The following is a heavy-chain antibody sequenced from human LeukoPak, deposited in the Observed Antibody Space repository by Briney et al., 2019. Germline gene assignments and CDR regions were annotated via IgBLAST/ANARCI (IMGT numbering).Heavy chain of an antibody. CDR1: GFTFSNYW. V-gene: IGHV3-7*03. CDR3: ARRFFDY. Sequence: GGFLRLSCAASGFTFSNYWMSWVRQAPGKGLEWVANIKQDGSEKYYVDSVKGRFTISRDNAKNSLYLQMNSLRAEDTAVYYCARRFFDYWGQGTLVTVSS. J-gene: IGHJ4*02. CDR2: IKQDGSEK. D-gene: IGHD3-3*01.